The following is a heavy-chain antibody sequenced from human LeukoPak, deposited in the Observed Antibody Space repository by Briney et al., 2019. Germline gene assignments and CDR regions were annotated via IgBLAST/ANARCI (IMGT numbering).Heavy chain of an antibody. CDR1: GYTFTGYY. CDR3: AREGPSKHIVVITQGLDY. D-gene: IGHD3-22*01. Sequence: VASVKVSCKASGYTFTGYYMHWVRQAPGQGLEWMGWINPNSGGTNYAQKFQGRVTMTRDTSISTAYMELSRLRSDDTAVYYCAREGPSKHIVVITQGLDYWGQGTLVTVSS. V-gene: IGHV1-2*02. CDR2: INPNSGGT. J-gene: IGHJ4*02.